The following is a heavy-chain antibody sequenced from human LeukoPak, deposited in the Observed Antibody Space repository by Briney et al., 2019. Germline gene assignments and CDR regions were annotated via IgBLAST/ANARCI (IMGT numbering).Heavy chain of an antibody. J-gene: IGHJ5*02. V-gene: IGHV1-69*13. D-gene: IGHD6-13*01. Sequence: GASVKVSCKASGGTFSSYAISWVRQAPGQGLEWMGGIIPIFGTANYAQKFQGRVTITADESTSTAYMEPSSLRSEDTAVYYCARVFSSSSRASVFMANNWFDPWGQGTLVTVSS. CDR2: IIPIFGTA. CDR3: ARVFSSSSRASVFMANNWFDP. CDR1: GGTFSSYA.